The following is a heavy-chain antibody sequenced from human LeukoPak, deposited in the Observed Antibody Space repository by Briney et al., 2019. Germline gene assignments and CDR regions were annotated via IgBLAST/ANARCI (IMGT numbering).Heavy chain of an antibody. CDR1: GYTFTSYD. J-gene: IGHJ4*02. D-gene: IGHD1-1*01. V-gene: IGHV1-8*01. CDR2: MNPNSGNT. Sequence: ASVKVSCKASGYTFTSYDINWVRQATGQGLEWMGWMNPNSGNTGYALKFQGRVTMTRNTSISTAYMELSSLRSEDTAVYYCARNSRDWGTTIQADYWGQGTLVTVSS. CDR3: ARNSRDWGTTIQADY.